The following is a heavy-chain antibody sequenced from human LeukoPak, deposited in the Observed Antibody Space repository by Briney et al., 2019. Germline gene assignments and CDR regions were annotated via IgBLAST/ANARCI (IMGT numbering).Heavy chain of an antibody. CDR3: ARVAYSSNWSVDY. V-gene: IGHV3-74*01. CDR1: GFTFSTYW. D-gene: IGHD6-13*01. J-gene: IGHJ4*02. Sequence: GGSLRLSCAAAGFTFSTYWMHWGRQVPGEGLVWVSRINSDGSSTNYADSVKGRFTISRDNAKNTLYLQMHSLRAEDTAVYYCARVAYSSNWSVDYWGQGTLVTVSS. CDR2: INSDGSST.